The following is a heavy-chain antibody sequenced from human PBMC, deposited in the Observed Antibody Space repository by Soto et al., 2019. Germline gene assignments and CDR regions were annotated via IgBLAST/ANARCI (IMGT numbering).Heavy chain of an antibody. CDR2: ISSSSSYI. CDR1: GFTFSSYS. D-gene: IGHD2-2*01. Sequence: EVQLVESGGGLVKPGGSLRLSCAASGFTFSSYSMNWVRQAPGKGLEWVSSISSSSSYIYYADSVKGRFTISRDNAKYSLYLQMNSQGAEDTAVYCCAREGLIVVVPAAIYGRYRMDVWGQGTTVTVSS. CDR3: AREGLIVVVPAAIYGRYRMDV. J-gene: IGHJ6*02. V-gene: IGHV3-21*01.